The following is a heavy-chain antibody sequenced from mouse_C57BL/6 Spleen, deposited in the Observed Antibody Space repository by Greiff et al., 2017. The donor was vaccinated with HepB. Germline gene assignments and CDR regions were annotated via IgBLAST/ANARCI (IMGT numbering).Heavy chain of an antibody. V-gene: IGHV1-52*01. CDR2: IDPSDSET. CDR1: GYTFTSYW. J-gene: IGHJ2*01. Sequence: VQLQQSGAELVRPGSSVKLSCKASGYTFTSYWMHWVKQRPIQGLEWIGNIDPSDSETHYNQKFKDKATLTVDKSSSTAYMQLSSLASEDSAVYYCARTTVVATEYFDYWGQGTTLPVSS. D-gene: IGHD1-1*01. CDR3: ARTTVVATEYFDY.